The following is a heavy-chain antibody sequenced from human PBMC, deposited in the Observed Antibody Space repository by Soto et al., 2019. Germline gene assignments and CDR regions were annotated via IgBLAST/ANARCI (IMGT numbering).Heavy chain of an antibody. V-gene: IGHV1-69*01. CDR3: ARSPPNDYDILAGPQGY. D-gene: IGHD3-9*01. CDR2: IIPIFGTA. Sequence: QVQLVQSGAEVKKPGSSVKVSCKASGGTFSSYAISWVRQAPGQGLEWMGGIIPIFGTANDAQKFQGRVTITADESTSTAYMELSSLRSEDTAVYYCARSPPNDYDILAGPQGYWGQGTLVTVSS. CDR1: GGTFSSYA. J-gene: IGHJ4*02.